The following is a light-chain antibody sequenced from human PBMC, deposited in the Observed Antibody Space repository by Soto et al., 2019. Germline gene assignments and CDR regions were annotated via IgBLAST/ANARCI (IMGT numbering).Light chain of an antibody. CDR2: DTS. J-gene: IGKJ4*01. Sequence: EVVMTQSPSTLSVYPGEGATLSCRASQSIGNTLAWYQHKPGQAPRLVIYDTSTRATGVPTRFSGSGSGAEFTLTINRLQSEDFAVYYCQPYNNWPLTFGGGAKVDIK. V-gene: IGKV3-15*01. CDR3: QPYNNWPLT. CDR1: QSIGNT.